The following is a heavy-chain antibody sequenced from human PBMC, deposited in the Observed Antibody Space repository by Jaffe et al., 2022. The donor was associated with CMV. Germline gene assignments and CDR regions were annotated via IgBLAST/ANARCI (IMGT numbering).Heavy chain of an antibody. CDR2: IKSKTDGGTT. D-gene: IGHD1-26*01. J-gene: IGHJ4*02. Sequence: EVQLVESGGGLVKPGGSLRLSCAASGFTFSNAWMSWVRQAPGKGLEWVGRIKSKTDGGTTDYAAPVKGRFTISRDDSKNTLYLQMNSLKTEDTAVYYCTRWELLRSPDDYWGQGTLVTVSS. CDR1: GFTFSNAW. CDR3: TRWELLRSPDDY. V-gene: IGHV3-15*01.